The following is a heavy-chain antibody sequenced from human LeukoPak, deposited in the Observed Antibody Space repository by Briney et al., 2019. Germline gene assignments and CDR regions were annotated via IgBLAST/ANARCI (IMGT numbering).Heavy chain of an antibody. CDR3: SRDGPRDYDILTALDY. J-gene: IGHJ4*02. D-gene: IGHD3-9*01. Sequence: PGGSLRLSCAASRFTFSSYAMSWVRQAPGKGLEWVSAISGSGGSAYYADSVKGRFTISRDNSKSMLYLQMNGLRPEDTAVYYCSRDGPRDYDILTALDYWGQGTVVSVSS. V-gene: IGHV3-23*01. CDR2: ISGSGGSA. CDR1: RFTFSSYA.